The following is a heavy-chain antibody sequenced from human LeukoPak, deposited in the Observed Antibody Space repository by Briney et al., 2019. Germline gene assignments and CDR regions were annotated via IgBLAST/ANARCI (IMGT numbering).Heavy chain of an antibody. V-gene: IGHV4-38-2*02. CDR3: ARADEFDY. CDR2: IYHSGST. J-gene: IGHJ4*02. Sequence: SETLSLTCTVSGYSISSGYYWGWIRQPPGKGLEWIGSIYHSGSTYYNPSLKSRVTISVDTSKNQFSLKLSSVTAADTAVYYCARADEFDYWGQGTLVTVSS. CDR1: GYSISSGYY.